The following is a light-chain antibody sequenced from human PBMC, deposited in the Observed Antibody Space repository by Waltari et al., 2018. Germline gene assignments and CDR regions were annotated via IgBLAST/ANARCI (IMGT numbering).Light chain of an antibody. V-gene: IGLV2-8*01. J-gene: IGLJ2*01. CDR1: SRDFGGDNY. CDR3: SSYAGDNNLV. Sequence: QSALTQPPSASGSPGQSVTTSCTGTSRDFGGDNYVSCYQQPPGKAPKVVIFEVSRRPSGVPDRFSGAKSGNTASLTVSGLQTEDEAYYYCSSYAGDNNLVFGGGTRVTVL. CDR2: EVS.